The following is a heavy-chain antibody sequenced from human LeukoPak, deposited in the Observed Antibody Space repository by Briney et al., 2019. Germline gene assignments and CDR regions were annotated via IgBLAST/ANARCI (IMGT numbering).Heavy chain of an antibody. CDR1: GVSISSYY. Sequence: PSETLSLTCTVSGVSISSYYWSWIRQPPGKGLEWIGYIYYSGSTNYNPSLKSRVTISVDTSKNQFSLKLSSVTAADTAVYYCASYSSGYYYHDAFDIWGQGTMVTASS. J-gene: IGHJ3*02. CDR2: IYYSGST. D-gene: IGHD3-22*01. CDR3: ASYSSGYYYHDAFDI. V-gene: IGHV4-59*01.